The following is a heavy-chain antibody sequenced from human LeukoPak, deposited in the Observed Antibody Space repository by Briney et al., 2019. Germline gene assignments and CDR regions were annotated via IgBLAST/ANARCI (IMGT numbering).Heavy chain of an antibody. CDR1: GFNFGDYA. CDR3: TRDQGY. Sequence: PGGDLLLSCISFGFNFGDYAMSWLGHAAGNGVEWVGFFRSKSYRVTTEFARSVNRRFTISRDDSKSIAYLQMNSLKTEDTAVYYCTRDQGYWGQGTLVTVSS. CDR2: FRSKSYRVTT. J-gene: IGHJ4*02. V-gene: IGHV3-49*03.